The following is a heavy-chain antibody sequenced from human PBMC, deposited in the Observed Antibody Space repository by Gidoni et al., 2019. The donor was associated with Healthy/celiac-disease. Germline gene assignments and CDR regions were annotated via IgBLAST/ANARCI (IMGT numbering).Heavy chain of an antibody. CDR1: GFTFRSYG. CDR3: AKDLWDYVWGSYRSNWFDP. D-gene: IGHD3-16*02. J-gene: IGHJ5*02. V-gene: IGHV3-30*18. Sequence: QVQLVESRGGVVQPGRSLRLSCAASGFTFRSYGMHWVRQAPGKGLEWVAGISYDGSNKYYADAVKGRFTISRDNSKNTLYLKMNSLRAEDTAVYYCAKDLWDYVWGSYRSNWFDPWGQGTLVTVSS. CDR2: ISYDGSNK.